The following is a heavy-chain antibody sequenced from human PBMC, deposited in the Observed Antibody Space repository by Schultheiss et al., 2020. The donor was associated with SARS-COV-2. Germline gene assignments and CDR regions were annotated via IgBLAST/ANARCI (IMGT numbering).Heavy chain of an antibody. V-gene: IGHV3-23*01. CDR1: GFTFSSYA. Sequence: GESLKISCAASGFTFSSYAMSWVRQAPGKGLDWVSAISGSGGSTYYADSVKGRFTISRDNSKNSLYLQMNSLRAEDTALYYCAKDTTTVAGSGFDYWGQGTLVTVAS. CDR2: ISGSGGST. CDR3: AKDTTTVAGSGFDY. J-gene: IGHJ4*02. D-gene: IGHD6-19*01.